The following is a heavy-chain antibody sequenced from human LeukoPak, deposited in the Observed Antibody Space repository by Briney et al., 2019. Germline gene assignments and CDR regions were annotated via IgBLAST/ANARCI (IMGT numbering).Heavy chain of an antibody. CDR2: ISYIGST. J-gene: IGHJ3*02. CDR3: ARDLVTVTKGFDI. V-gene: IGHV4-59*11. CDR1: TNSFSSHY. Sequence: SETLSLTCAVSTNSFSSHYWTWIRQPPGKGLEWIGYISYIGSTNYNPSLKSRVTISIDTSKNQFSLKLSSVTAADTAVYYCARDLVTVTKGFDIWGQGTMVSVSS. D-gene: IGHD4-17*01.